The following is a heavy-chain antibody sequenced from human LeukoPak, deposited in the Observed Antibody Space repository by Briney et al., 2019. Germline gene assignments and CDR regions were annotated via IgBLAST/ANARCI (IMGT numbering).Heavy chain of an antibody. Sequence: ASVKVSCKASGYTFTSYYMHWVRQAPGQGLERMGIINPSGGSTSYAQKFQGRVTMTRDMSTSTVYMELSSLRSEDTAVYYCAISYYDILTGYYMGYYYMDVWGKGTTVTVSS. CDR3: AISYYDILTGYYMGYYYMDV. CDR2: INPSGGST. D-gene: IGHD3-9*01. CDR1: GYTFTSYY. J-gene: IGHJ6*03. V-gene: IGHV1-46*01.